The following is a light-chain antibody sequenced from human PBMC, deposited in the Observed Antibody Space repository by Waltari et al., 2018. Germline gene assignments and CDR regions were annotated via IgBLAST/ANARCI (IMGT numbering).Light chain of an antibody. CDR3: QSKDITGISVV. CDR2: KDT. J-gene: IGLJ2*01. CDR1: ALPDQY. V-gene: IGLV3-25*03. Sequence: SYELIQPASISVSPGQTARISCSGDALPDQYAYWYQQKPGQAPVLVIYKDTERASGIPERFSGSTSETTVTLTISGVQAEDEADYYGQSKDITGISVVFGGGTKLTVL.